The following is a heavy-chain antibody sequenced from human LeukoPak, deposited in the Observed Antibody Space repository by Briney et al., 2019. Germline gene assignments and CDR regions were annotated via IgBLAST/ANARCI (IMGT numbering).Heavy chain of an antibody. CDR1: GFTFSSFP. J-gene: IGHJ4*02. V-gene: IGHV3-23*01. D-gene: IGHD6-25*01. CDR2: ITGRGGNT. CDR3: ARDRAAFDS. Sequence: GGSLRLSCAASGFTFSSFPMSWVRQAPGKGVQWVSGITGRGGNTYYADSVEGRFTISRDNSKNTLSLQMDSLRAEDTAIYYCARDRAAFDSWGQGALVTVSS.